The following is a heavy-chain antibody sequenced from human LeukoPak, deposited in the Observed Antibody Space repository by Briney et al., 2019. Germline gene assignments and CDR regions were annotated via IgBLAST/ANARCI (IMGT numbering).Heavy chain of an antibody. D-gene: IGHD3-3*01. CDR2: IYSGGGT. CDR3: AKDHYWSIDY. V-gene: IGHV3-53*01. Sequence: GGSLRLSCAASGFTVGSNYMNWVRQAPGKGLEWVSVIYSGGGTYYADSVKGRFTISRDIAKNTLYLQMNSLRAEDTGVYYCAKDHYWSIDYWGRGTLVTVSS. CDR1: GFTVGSNY. J-gene: IGHJ4*02.